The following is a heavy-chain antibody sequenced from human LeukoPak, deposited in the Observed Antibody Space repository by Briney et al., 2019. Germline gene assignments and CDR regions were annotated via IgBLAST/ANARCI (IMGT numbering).Heavy chain of an antibody. Sequence: TSETLSLTCAVYGGSFSGYYWSWIRQPPGKGLEWIGEINHSGSTNYNPSLKSRVTISVDTSKNQFSLKLSSVTAADTAVYYCARGVTPYYDSSGYYLGWFDPWGQGTLVTVSS. CDR2: INHSGST. CDR1: GGSFSGYY. CDR3: ARGVTPYYDSSGYYLGWFDP. V-gene: IGHV4-34*01. D-gene: IGHD3-22*01. J-gene: IGHJ5*02.